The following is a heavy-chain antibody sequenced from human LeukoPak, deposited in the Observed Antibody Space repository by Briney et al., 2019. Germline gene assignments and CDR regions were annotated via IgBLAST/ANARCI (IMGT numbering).Heavy chain of an antibody. D-gene: IGHD3-10*01. CDR2: ISSSGTTI. Sequence: PGGSLRLSCAASGFTFSSYEMNWVRQAPGRGLEWVSYISSSGTTIYYADSVKGRFTISRDNAKNSLYLQMNSLRAEDTAVYYCARIYDSGSYSSFDYWGQGTLVTVSS. V-gene: IGHV3-48*03. CDR3: ARIYDSGSYSSFDY. J-gene: IGHJ4*02. CDR1: GFTFSSYE.